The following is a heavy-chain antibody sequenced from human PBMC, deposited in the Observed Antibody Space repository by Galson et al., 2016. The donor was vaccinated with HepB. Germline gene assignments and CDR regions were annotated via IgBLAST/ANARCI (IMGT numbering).Heavy chain of an antibody. CDR2: IYYSGTT. V-gene: IGHV4-61*01. Sequence: ETLSLTCTVSGASVRSGSHYWSWIRQPPGKGLEWIAYIYYSGTTNYNPSLKSRLTISVDTSKNQFSLKLSSVTAADTAVYYCARGKEGISVWGQGTLVTVSS. CDR1: GASVRSGSHY. J-gene: IGHJ4*02. D-gene: IGHD6-13*01. CDR3: ARGKEGISV.